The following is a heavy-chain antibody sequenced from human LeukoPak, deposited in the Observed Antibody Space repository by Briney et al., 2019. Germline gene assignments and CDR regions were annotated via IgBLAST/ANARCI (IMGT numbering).Heavy chain of an antibody. D-gene: IGHD3-22*01. CDR3: ASLSKYYYESRGFFDY. CDR2: ISYSGST. V-gene: IGHV4-39*01. Sequence: SETLSLTCNVSGGSISSSSYYWGWIRQPPGKGLEYIGSISYSGSTYYNPSLKSRVTISVDTSENQFSLKLSSVTAADTAVYYCASLSKYYYESRGFFDYWGQGTLVTISS. CDR1: GGSISSSSYY. J-gene: IGHJ4*02.